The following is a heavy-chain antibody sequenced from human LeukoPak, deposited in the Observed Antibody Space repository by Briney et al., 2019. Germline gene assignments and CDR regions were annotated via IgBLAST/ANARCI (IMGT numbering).Heavy chain of an antibody. Sequence: GGSLRLSCAASGFTFDDYAMHWVRQAPGKGLEWVSGISWNSGSIGYADSVKGRFTISRDNAKNSLYLQMNSMRAEDTALYYCAKDKGSGWTGGFDYWGQGTLVTVSS. CDR1: GFTFDDYA. CDR3: AKDKGSGWTGGFDY. CDR2: ISWNSGSI. J-gene: IGHJ4*02. V-gene: IGHV3-9*01. D-gene: IGHD6-19*01.